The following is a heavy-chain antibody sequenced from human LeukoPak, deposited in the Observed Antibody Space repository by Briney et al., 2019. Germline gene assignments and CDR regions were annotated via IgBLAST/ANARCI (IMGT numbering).Heavy chain of an antibody. CDR1: GGSFSGYY. CDR3: ASASIAALDY. Sequence: SETLSLTCAVHGGSFSGYYWSWIRQPPGKGLEWIGEINHSGSTNYNPSLKSRVTISVDTSKNQFSLKLSSVTAADTAVYYCASASIAALDYWGQGTLVTVSS. D-gene: IGHD2-15*01. J-gene: IGHJ4*02. V-gene: IGHV4-34*01. CDR2: INHSGST.